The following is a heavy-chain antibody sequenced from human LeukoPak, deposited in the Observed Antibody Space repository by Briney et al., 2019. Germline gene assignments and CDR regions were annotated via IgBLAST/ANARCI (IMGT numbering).Heavy chain of an antibody. Sequence: GGSLRLSCAASGSTFSSYSMNWVRQAPGKGLEWVSSISSSSSYIYYADSVKGRFTISRDNAKNSLYLQMNSLRAEDTAVYYCARDLDYGDPSDYWGQGTLVTVSS. D-gene: IGHD4-17*01. J-gene: IGHJ4*02. V-gene: IGHV3-21*01. CDR2: ISSSSSYI. CDR1: GSTFSSYS. CDR3: ARDLDYGDPSDY.